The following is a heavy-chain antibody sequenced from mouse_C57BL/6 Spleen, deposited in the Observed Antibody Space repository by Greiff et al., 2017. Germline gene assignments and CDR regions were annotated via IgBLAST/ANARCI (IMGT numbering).Heavy chain of an antibody. V-gene: IGHV1-52*01. Sequence: VQLQQPGAELVRPGSSVKLSCKASGYTFTSYWMQWVKQKPIQGLEWIGNIDPSDSDTHYNQKFKDKATLTVDKSSSTAYMQLSSLTSEDSAIYYCARGSDFDYWGQGTTLTVSS. CDR1: GYTFTSYW. CDR3: ARGSDFDY. J-gene: IGHJ2*01. CDR2: IDPSDSDT.